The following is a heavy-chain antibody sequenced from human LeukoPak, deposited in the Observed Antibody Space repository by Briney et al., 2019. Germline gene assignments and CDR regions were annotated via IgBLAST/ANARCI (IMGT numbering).Heavy chain of an antibody. V-gene: IGHV2-5*01. J-gene: IGHJ5*02. CDR1: GFSLSTSEVG. CDR2: IYWNDNK. D-gene: IGHD6-13*01. CDR3: AHSRHGSSWRQFDP. Sequence: ESGPTLVKPTQTLTLTCTFSGFSLSTSEVGVGWIRQPPGKALEWLALIYWNDNKRYSPSLKSRLTITTDTSKNQVVFTMTHMDPVDTATYDCAHSRHGSSWRQFDPWGQGTLVTVSS.